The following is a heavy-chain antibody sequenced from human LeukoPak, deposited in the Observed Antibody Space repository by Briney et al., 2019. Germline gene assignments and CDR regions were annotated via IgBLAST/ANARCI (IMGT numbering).Heavy chain of an antibody. D-gene: IGHD3-22*01. Sequence: PGGPLRLSCAVSGITLSNYGMTWVRQAPGKGLEWVAGIGDSGGSTNYADSVKGRFTISRDNSKNTLYLQMNSLRAEDTAVYFCAKRGVVIRVILVGFHKEAYYFDSWGQGALVTVSS. V-gene: IGHV3-23*01. CDR3: AKRGVVIRVILVGFHKEAYYFDS. CDR1: GITLSNYG. J-gene: IGHJ4*02. CDR2: IGDSGGST.